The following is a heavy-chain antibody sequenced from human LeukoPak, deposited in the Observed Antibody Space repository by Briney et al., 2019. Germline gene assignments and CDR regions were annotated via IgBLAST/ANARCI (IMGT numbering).Heavy chain of an antibody. CDR3: ARSSHYFYGSGPVHAYYFDY. V-gene: IGHV5-51*01. CDR1: GSIFSSYW. D-gene: IGHD3-10*01. CDR2: IYPGDSDT. J-gene: IGHJ4*02. Sequence: GASLQISCEASGSIFSSYWIGWVRQLPGKGLEWMGVIYPGDSDTRNSPSFQGQVTISADKSISTAYLQWSSLKASDTAIYYCARSSHYFYGSGPVHAYYFDYWGPGTLVTVSS.